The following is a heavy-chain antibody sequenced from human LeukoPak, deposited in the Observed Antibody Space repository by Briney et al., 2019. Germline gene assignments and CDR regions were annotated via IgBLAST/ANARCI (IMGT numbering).Heavy chain of an antibody. CDR1: GFTFSSYA. D-gene: IGHD2-21*02. CDR3: ARSCGGDCYLGNAFDI. CDR2: ISYDGSNK. Sequence: QPGRSLRLSCAASGFTFSSYAMHWVRQAPGKGLEWVAVISYDGSNKYYADSVKGRFTISRDNSKNTLYLQMNSLRAEDTAVYYCARSCGGDCYLGNAFDIWGQGTMVTVSS. J-gene: IGHJ3*02. V-gene: IGHV3-30*01.